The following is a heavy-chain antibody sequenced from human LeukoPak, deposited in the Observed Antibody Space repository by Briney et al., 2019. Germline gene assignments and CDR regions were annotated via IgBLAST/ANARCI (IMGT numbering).Heavy chain of an antibody. J-gene: IGHJ5*02. CDR2: IYPGDSHT. D-gene: IGHD3-16*01. Sequence: GESLKISCKGSGYSFGTYWIGWVRQMPGKCLEWMGIIYPGDSHTRYSPPFQGQVTISADKSTSTAYLQWNSLKSSDTAIYYRARLYTRLTRSIWGYFDPWGQGTLVTVSS. V-gene: IGHV5-51*01. CDR1: GYSFGTYW. CDR3: ARLYTRLTRSIWGYFDP.